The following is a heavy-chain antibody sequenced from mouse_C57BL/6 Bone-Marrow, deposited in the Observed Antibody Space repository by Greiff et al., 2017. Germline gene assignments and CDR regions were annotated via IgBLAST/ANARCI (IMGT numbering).Heavy chain of an antibody. J-gene: IGHJ1*03. CDR2: ITYSGST. Sequence: EVKLMESGPGLAQPSQTLSLPCSVTGYSITSDYWNWIRKFPGNKLEYMGYITYSGSTYYNPSHKGRISITRDTSKNQYYLQLNSVTTEDTDTYYWERDNYGSSGWYFDVWGTGTTVTVSS. V-gene: IGHV3-8*01. CDR3: ERDNYGSSGWYFDV. D-gene: IGHD1-1*01. CDR1: GYSITSDY.